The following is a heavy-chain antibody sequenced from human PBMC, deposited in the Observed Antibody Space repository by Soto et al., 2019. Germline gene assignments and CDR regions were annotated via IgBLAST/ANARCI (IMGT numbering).Heavy chain of an antibody. Sequence: QVQLVQSGAEVKKPGASVKVSCKASGYTFTSYGISWVRQAPGQGLERMGWISAYNGNTKYAQKLQRRVTMTTDTSTNXAXXXXXSLXXDXTXVYYCARELAVALIDYWGQGTLVTVSS. J-gene: IGHJ4*02. CDR3: ARELAVALIDY. V-gene: IGHV1-18*01. D-gene: IGHD6-19*01. CDR2: ISAYNGNT. CDR1: GYTFTSYG.